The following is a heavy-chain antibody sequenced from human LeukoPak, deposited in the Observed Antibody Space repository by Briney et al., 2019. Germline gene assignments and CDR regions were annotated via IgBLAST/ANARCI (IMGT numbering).Heavy chain of an antibody. CDR1: GSTFSRYW. V-gene: IGHV3-7*01. J-gene: IGHJ3*02. CDR3: GRDVSRGAGGAFDI. CDR2: IKQDGSEK. Sequence: PGGSLRLSCAAAGSTFSRYWMSWARQAPGKGLEWVANIKQDGSEKYYVDSVKGRFTISRDNAKNSLYLQMNSLIAEDTTVYYCGRDVSRGAGGAFDIWGQGTMLTVSS. D-gene: IGHD2-8*02.